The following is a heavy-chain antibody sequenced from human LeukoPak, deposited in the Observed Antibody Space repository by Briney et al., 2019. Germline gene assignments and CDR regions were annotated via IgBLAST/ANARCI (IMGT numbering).Heavy chain of an antibody. CDR3: ARDWDPITGTTRWFDP. CDR2: INVNNGDT. CDR1: GYSFTGYY. Sequence: ASVKVSFKAPGYSFTGYYMHWVRQAPGQGLEWMGWINVNNGDTNYAQKFQGRVTVTRDTSISTAYMELSRLRSDDTAVYYCARDWDPITGTTRWFDPWGQGTLVTVSS. D-gene: IGHD1-7*01. V-gene: IGHV1-2*02. J-gene: IGHJ5*02.